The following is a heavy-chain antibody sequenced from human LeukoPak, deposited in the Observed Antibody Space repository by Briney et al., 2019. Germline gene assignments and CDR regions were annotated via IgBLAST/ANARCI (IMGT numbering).Heavy chain of an antibody. CDR2: IFTSGIT. J-gene: IGHJ6*03. D-gene: IGHD3-10*01. CDR1: GGSISIYY. Sequence: KPSETLSLTCTASGGSISIYYWNWIRQPAGKGLEWIGRIFTSGITNYDPSLKSRVTMSVDTSKNQFSLNLSSVTAADTAVYYCARESSGNYYNPLGYMDVWGKGTTVTVSS. V-gene: IGHV4-4*07. CDR3: ARESSGNYYNPLGYMDV.